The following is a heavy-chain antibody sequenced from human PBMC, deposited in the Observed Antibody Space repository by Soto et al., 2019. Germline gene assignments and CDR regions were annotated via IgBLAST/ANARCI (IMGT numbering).Heavy chain of an antibody. J-gene: IGHJ4*02. CDR1: GYTFSNYG. V-gene: IGHV1-18*01. Sequence: QVQLVQSGAEVKKPGASVKVSCKASGYTFSNYGISWVRQAPGQGLEWMGWISAYNGNTKYAQKLQGRVTMSTDTTRSTAYMELRSLRSNDTAVYYCARESPPVDYWGQGTLVTVSS. CDR3: ARESPPVDY. CDR2: ISAYNGNT.